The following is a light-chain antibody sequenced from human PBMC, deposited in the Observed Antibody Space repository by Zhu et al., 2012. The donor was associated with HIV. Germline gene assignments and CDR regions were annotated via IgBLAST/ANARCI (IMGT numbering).Light chain of an antibody. V-gene: IGKV1-9*01. Sequence: DIQLTQSPSFLSASVGDRVTITCRASQGINTYLAWYQHKPGNAPKLLIFAAYTLQSGVPPRFSGSGSGTEFTLTISSLQPEDFATYFCQHLTLYPTFGEGPRWRSN. J-gene: IGKJ4*01. CDR2: AAY. CDR3: QHLTLYPT. CDR1: QGINTY.